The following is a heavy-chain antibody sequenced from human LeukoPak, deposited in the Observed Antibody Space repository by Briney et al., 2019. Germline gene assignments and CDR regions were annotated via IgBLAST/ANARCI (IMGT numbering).Heavy chain of an antibody. V-gene: IGHV1-46*01. CDR2: INPSGGST. Sequence: ASVKVSCKASGYTFTSYYMHWVRQAPGQGLEWMGIINPSGGSTSYAQKFQGRVTMTRDTSTSTVYMELSSLRSEDTAVYHCAKTGGLRPGVRVPAPFDSWGQGTLVTVSS. D-gene: IGHD3-10*01. CDR1: GYTFTSYY. J-gene: IGHJ4*02. CDR3: AKTGGLRPGVRVPAPFDS.